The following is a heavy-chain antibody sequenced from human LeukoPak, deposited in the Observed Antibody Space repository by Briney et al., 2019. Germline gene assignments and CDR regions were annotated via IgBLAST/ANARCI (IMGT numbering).Heavy chain of an antibody. J-gene: IGHJ5*02. V-gene: IGHV1-69*05. CDR1: GGTFRTDA. CDR3: AREVITETTLGWFDP. CDR2: IIPFIGAP. Sequence: SVKVSCKASGGTFRTDAIAWIRQAPGEGLEWMGGIIPFIGAPNFAQRFHGRVTITTDETTSTVYVELSSLRSEDTAVYYCAREVITETTLGWFDPWGQGTLITVSS. D-gene: IGHD1-7*01.